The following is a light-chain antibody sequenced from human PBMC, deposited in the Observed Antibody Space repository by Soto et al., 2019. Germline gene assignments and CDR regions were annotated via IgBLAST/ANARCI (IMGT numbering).Light chain of an antibody. V-gene: IGLV1-51*01. CDR2: DNY. Sequence: QSVLPQPPSVSAAPGQKVTISCSGSSSNIGNNYISWYQQLPGTAPKLLIYDNYKRPSGIPDRFSGSKSGTSATLGITGLQTGDEADYYCGTWDSSLSAVVFGGGTKLTVL. CDR1: SSNIGNNY. J-gene: IGLJ2*01. CDR3: GTWDSSLSAVV.